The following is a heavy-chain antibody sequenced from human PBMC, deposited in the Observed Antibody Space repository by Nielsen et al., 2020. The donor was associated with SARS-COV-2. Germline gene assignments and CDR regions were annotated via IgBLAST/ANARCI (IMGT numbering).Heavy chain of an antibody. D-gene: IGHD5-12*01. J-gene: IGHJ6*02. CDR1: GFPFRTYG. Sequence: GGSLRLSCAPSGFPFRTYGMIWVRQAPGLGLEWVSAISASGHSTYYADSVRGRFTISRDGSDDTVHLQMDSLRVGDTAIYYCAKESLYSGYDLYYYSYYGMDVWGQGTTVTVSS. V-gene: IGHV3-23*01. CDR3: AKESLYSGYDLYYYSYYGMDV. CDR2: ISASGHST.